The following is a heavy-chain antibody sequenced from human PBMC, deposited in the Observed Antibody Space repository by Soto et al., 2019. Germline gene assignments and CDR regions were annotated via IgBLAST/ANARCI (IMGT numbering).Heavy chain of an antibody. J-gene: IGHJ4*02. CDR2: IIPIFGTA. Sequence: GASVKGSCKASGGTFSSYAISWVRQAPGQGLEWMGGIIPIFGTANYAQKFQGRVTITADESTSTAYMELSSLRSEDTAVYYCAASSYNWNDGLDYWGQGTLVTVSS. CDR3: AASSYNWNDGLDY. V-gene: IGHV1-69*13. D-gene: IGHD1-20*01. CDR1: GGTFSSYA.